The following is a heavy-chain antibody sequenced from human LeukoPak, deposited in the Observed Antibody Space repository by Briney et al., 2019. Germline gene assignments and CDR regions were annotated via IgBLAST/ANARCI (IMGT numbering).Heavy chain of an antibody. D-gene: IGHD3-3*01. CDR1: GGSISSDSYY. CDR2: IYDSGST. Sequence: SETLSLTCSVSGGSISSDSYYSSWIRQPAGKGLEWIGRIYDSGSTNYNPSLESRVTISVDTSKNQFTLKLSSVTAADTAVYYCARALRDFGNWFDSWGQGTLVTVSS. CDR3: ARALRDFGNWFDS. J-gene: IGHJ5*01. V-gene: IGHV4-61*02.